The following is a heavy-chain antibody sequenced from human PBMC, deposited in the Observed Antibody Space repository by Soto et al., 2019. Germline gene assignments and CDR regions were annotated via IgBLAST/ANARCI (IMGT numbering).Heavy chain of an antibody. CDR2: ISAYNGNT. Sequence: AFVKNSCKDSGYNLNSYGISWVRQAPGQGLEWMGWISAYNGNTNYAQKLQGRVTMTTDTSTSTAYMELRSLRSDDTAVYYCARVHFWSGYYSDYWGQGTLVTVSS. CDR1: GYNLNSYG. V-gene: IGHV1-18*01. J-gene: IGHJ4*02. CDR3: ARVHFWSGYYSDY. D-gene: IGHD3-3*02.